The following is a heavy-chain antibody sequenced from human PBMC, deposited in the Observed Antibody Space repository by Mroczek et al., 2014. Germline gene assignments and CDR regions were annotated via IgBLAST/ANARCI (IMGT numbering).Heavy chain of an antibody. CDR2: INHSGST. CDR3: ARSGRYGFVGESAFDI. D-gene: IGHD3-16*01. Sequence: QVQLVESGAGLLKPSETLSLTCAVYGGSFSGYYWSWIRQPPGKGLEWIGEINHSGSTNYNPSLKSRVTISVDTSKNQFSLKLSSVTAADTAVYYCARSGRYGFVGESAFDIWGQGTMVTVSS. V-gene: IGHV4-34*01. J-gene: IGHJ3*02. CDR1: GGSFSGYY.